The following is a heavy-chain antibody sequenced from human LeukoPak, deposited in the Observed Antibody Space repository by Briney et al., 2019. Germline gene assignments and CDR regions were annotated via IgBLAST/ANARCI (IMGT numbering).Heavy chain of an antibody. CDR2: INHSGST. D-gene: IGHD5-12*01. V-gene: IGHV4-34*01. J-gene: IGHJ4*02. Sequence: SETLSLTCAVYGGSFSGYYWSWIRQPPGKGLEWIGEINHSGSTNYNPSLKSRVTISVDTSKNQFSLKLSSVTAADTAVYYCARRGGYVGYWGQGTLVTVPS. CDR1: GGSFSGYY. CDR3: ARRGGYVGY.